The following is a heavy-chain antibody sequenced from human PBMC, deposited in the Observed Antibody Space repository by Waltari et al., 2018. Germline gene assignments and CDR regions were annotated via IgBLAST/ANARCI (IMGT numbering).Heavy chain of an antibody. J-gene: IGHJ5*02. CDR3: ARDLEGDDP. CDR1: GGTFSSYA. V-gene: IGHV1-69*04. D-gene: IGHD3-10*01. Sequence: QVQLVQSGAEVKKPGSSVKVSCKASGGTFSSYALSWVRQAPGQGLEWMGRIIPILGIANYAQKFQGRVTITADKSTSTAYMELSSLRSEDTAVYYCARDLEGDDPWGQGTLVTVSS. CDR2: IIPILGIA.